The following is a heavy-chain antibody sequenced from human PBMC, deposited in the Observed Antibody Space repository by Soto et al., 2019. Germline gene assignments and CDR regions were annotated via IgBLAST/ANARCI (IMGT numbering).Heavy chain of an antibody. D-gene: IGHD3-3*01. CDR3: ATLGRFLEWLSPQKAGFDP. J-gene: IGHJ5*02. Sequence: GGSLRLSCAASGFTFSSYSMNWVRQAPGKGLEWVSSISSSSSYIYYADSVKGRFTISRDNAKNSLYLQMNSLRAEDTAVYYCATLGRFLEWLSPQKAGFDPWGQGTLVTV. CDR2: ISSSSSYI. CDR1: GFTFSSYS. V-gene: IGHV3-21*01.